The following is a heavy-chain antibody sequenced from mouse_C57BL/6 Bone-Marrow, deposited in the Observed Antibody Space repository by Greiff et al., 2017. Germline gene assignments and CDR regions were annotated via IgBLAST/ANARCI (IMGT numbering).Heavy chain of an antibody. CDR3: SEDSAVYYCAWGDYPFDY. J-gene: IGHJ2*01. V-gene: IGHV1-87*01. D-gene: IGHD2-4*01. CDR1: YTFSRRVH. Sequence: VQLVESGPELARPWASVKISCQAFYTFSRRVHFAIRDTNYWMQWVKQRPGQGLEWSGAIYPGNGDTSYNQKFKGKATLTADKSSSTAYMQLSSQTSEDSAVYYCAWGDYPFDYWGQGTTLTVSS. CDR2: GQGLEWSG.